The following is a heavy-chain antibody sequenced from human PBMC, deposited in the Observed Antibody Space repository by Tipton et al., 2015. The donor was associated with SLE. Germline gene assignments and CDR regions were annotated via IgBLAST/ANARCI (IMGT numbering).Heavy chain of an antibody. CDR1: GGSISSYY. J-gene: IGHJ4*02. V-gene: IGHV4-59*01. D-gene: IGHD2-15*01. CDR3: ARGEWWTGDVDY. CDR2: VHSSGST. Sequence: TLSLTCTVSGGSISSYYWSWIRQPPGKRLEWIGHVHSSGSTNYNPSLKSRVSMSLDTSKNQFSLTMTSVTAADTAVYYCARGEWWTGDVDYWGQGTLVTVSS.